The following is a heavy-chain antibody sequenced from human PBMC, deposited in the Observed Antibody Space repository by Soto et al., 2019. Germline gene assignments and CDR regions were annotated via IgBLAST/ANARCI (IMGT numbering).Heavy chain of an antibody. D-gene: IGHD2-15*01. CDR1: GGSISSGGYW. J-gene: IGHJ6*02. V-gene: IGHV4-31*03. CDR2: VYYGGDT. Sequence: QVQLQESGPGLVEPSQTLSLTCTISGGSISSGGYWWTWVRQHPVKGLEWIGYVYYGGDTYYNPSLKRRVFISVDASKNQFSLKLSSVTTADTALYYCARDRANHLLHPYGVDVWGQGTTVTVSS. CDR3: ARDRANHLLHPYGVDV.